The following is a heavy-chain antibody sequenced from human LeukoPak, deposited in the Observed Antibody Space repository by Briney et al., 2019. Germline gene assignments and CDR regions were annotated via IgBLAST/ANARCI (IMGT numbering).Heavy chain of an antibody. CDR2: IYHSGST. D-gene: IGHD3-3*01. Sequence: PSQTLSLTCAVSGGPISSGGYSWSWIRQPPGKGLEWIGYIYHSGSTYYNPSLKSRVTISVDTSKNQLSLKLSSVTAADTAVYYCARYVRGYDLWTSGAEGYFDYWGQGTLVTVSS. J-gene: IGHJ4*02. CDR1: GGPISSGGYS. CDR3: ARYVRGYDLWTSGAEGYFDY. V-gene: IGHV4-30-2*02.